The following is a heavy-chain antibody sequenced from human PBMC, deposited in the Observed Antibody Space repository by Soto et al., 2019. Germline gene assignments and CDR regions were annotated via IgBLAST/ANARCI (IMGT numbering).Heavy chain of an antibody. CDR1: GFTFSDYY. V-gene: IGHV3-11*01. J-gene: IGHJ5*02. D-gene: IGHD6-19*01. CDR3: ARDVGIAVAVTWFDP. CDR2: ISSSGSTI. Sequence: GGSLRLSCAASGFTFSDYYMSWIRQAPGKGLEWVSYISSSGSTIYYADSVKGRFTISRDNAKNPLYLQMNSLRAEDTAVYYCARDVGIAVAVTWFDPWGQGTLVTVSS.